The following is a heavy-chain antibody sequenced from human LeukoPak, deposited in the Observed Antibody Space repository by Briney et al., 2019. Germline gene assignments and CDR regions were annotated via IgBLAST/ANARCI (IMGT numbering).Heavy chain of an antibody. CDR1: GFTFNNYA. J-gene: IGHJ6*02. CDR3: AKVPYSDYASGRLPFMDA. D-gene: IGHD3-10*01. V-gene: IGHV3-23*01. Sequence: GGSLRLSCAASGFTFNNYAMSWVRQAPGKGLEGVSTISGSGDSTYYADSVQGRLTISRDNFKNTLHLQMNSLRAEETALYYCAKVPYSDYASGRLPFMDAWGQGTTVTVSS. CDR2: ISGSGDST.